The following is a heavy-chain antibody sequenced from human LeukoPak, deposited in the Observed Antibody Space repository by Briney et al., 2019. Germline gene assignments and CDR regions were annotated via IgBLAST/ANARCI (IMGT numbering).Heavy chain of an antibody. CDR2: IRSKAYGGTT. V-gene: IGHV3-49*04. J-gene: IGHJ4*02. D-gene: IGHD3-9*01. Sequence: PGRSLRLSCTASGFTFGDYAMSWVRQAPGKGLEWVGFIRSKAYGGTTEYAASVKGRFTISRDDSKSIAYLQMNSLKTEDTAVYYRTRGPGYDILTGYYRPFDYWGQGTLVTVSS. CDR3: TRGPGYDILTGYYRPFDY. CDR1: GFTFGDYA.